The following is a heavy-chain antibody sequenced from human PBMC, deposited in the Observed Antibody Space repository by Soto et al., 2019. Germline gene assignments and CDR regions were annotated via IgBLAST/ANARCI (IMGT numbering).Heavy chain of an antibody. CDR1: GGSISSGGYY. Sequence: QVQLQESGPGLVKPSQTLSLTGTVSGGSISSGGYYWSWIRQHPGKGLEWIGYIDYGGSTYYNPSLKSRVTIPVDTSKNQFSLKLSSVTAADTAVYYCARAGYISGPLFDSWGQGTLVTVSS. J-gene: IGHJ4*02. V-gene: IGHV4-31*03. CDR2: IDYGGST. D-gene: IGHD5-12*01. CDR3: ARAGYISGPLFDS.